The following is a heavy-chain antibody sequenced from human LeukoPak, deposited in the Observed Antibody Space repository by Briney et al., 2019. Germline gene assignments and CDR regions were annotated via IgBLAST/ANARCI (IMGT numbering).Heavy chain of an antibody. J-gene: IGHJ3*02. V-gene: IGHV3-30*03. CDR3: ARRQGDAFDI. CDR1: GFTFSSYG. Sequence: PGGSLRLSCAASGFTFSSYGMHWVRQAPGKGLEWVAVISYDGSNKYYADSVKGRFTISRDNSKNTLYLQMNSLRVEDTAAYYCARRQGDAFDIWGQGTMVTVSS. CDR2: ISYDGSNK.